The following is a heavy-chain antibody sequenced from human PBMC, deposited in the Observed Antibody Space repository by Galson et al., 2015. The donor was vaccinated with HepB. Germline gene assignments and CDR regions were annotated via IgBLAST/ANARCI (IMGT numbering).Heavy chain of an antibody. Sequence: ETLSLTCAVYGGSFSGYYWSWIRQPPGKGLEWIGEINHSGSTNYNPSLKSRVTLSVDTSKNQFSLKLSSVTAADTAVYYCARGGQGLKLDYWGQGTLVTVSS. CDR2: INHSGST. CDR1: GGSFSGYY. J-gene: IGHJ4*02. V-gene: IGHV4-34*01. D-gene: IGHD2-21*01. CDR3: ARGGQGLKLDY.